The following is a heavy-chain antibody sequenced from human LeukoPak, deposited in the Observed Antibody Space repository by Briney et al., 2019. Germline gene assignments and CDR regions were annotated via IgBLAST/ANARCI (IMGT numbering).Heavy chain of an antibody. J-gene: IGHJ4*02. D-gene: IGHD6-13*01. CDR2: IGSSGGGI. V-gene: IGHV3-23*01. CDR1: GFTFSTYT. Sequence: GGSLRLSCAASGFTFSTYTMYWVRHPPGKRLEWVSIIGSSGGGIHYADSVKGRFTISRDNSKNTLYLQMNSLRAEDTAVYYCAKEPGISAAGLYWGQGTLVTVSS. CDR3: AKEPGISAAGLY.